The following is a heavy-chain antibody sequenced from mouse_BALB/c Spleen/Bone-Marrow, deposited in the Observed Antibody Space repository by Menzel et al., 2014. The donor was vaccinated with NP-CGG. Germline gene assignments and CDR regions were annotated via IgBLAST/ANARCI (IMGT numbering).Heavy chain of an antibody. V-gene: IGHV1-87*01. CDR3: AKEGRRAY. D-gene: IGHD3-3*01. Sequence: VRLQQSGAELSRPGASVKLSCKASVYTFTSYWMQCVKQRPGQGLELFWALYPGEGETRYTQKFKGKTTLTADKSASTAYMQHSSLASEDSAVYYCAKEGRRAYWGQRTLVNVSA. J-gene: IGHJ3*01. CDR2: LYPGEGET. CDR1: VYTFTSYW.